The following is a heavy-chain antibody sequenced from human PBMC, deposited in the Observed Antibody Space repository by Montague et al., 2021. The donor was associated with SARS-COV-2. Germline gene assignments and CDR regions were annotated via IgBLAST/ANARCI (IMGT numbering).Heavy chain of an antibody. CDR2: IYYTGTI. CDR1: GGSISITDRY. J-gene: IGHJ4*02. CDR3: ARCLPTGIGGRGYFDF. Sequence: SETLSLTCSVSGGSISITDRYWGWIRQPPGKGLEFIGTIYYTGTIYYNPSLKSRVTISRGTSKNQFSLKVTSVTAADTAVYYCARCLPTGIGGRGYFDFWGQGTLVTVSA. D-gene: IGHD1-1*01. V-gene: IGHV4-39*07.